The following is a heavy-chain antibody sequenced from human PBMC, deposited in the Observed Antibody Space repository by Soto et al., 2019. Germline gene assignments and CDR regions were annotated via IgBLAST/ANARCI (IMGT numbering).Heavy chain of an antibody. CDR3: ARGQEGVVATH. J-gene: IGHJ4*02. V-gene: IGHV4-34*01. CDR2: VKDGGHT. CDR1: GGSLSGYY. D-gene: IGHD5-12*01. Sequence: QVQLQQWGAGLLKPSETLSLNCAVTGGSLSGYYWSWIRQPPGKGLEWIGEVKDGGHTNYSPSLRGRVTISSATSTSQFSLRLNSVTAADTGVYSCARGQEGVVATHWDQGSLVTVSS.